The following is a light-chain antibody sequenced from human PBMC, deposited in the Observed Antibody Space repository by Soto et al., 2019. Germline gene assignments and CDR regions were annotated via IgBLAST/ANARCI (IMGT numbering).Light chain of an antibody. V-gene: IGKV1-33*01. CDR2: DAS. Sequence: DIQMTQSPSSLSASVRDRVAIACQASQDISNYLNWYQQKPGKAPKLLIFDASTLETGVPSRFSGSGSGTDFSFTISSLQPEDIATYYCQQFHNIPPTFGQGTKV. J-gene: IGKJ1*01. CDR3: QQFHNIPPT. CDR1: QDISNY.